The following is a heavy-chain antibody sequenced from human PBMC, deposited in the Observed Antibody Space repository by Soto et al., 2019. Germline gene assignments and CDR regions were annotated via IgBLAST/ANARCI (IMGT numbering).Heavy chain of an antibody. J-gene: IGHJ6*02. CDR3: ARHGDDILTGYYSYYYYYGMDV. V-gene: IGHV5-10-1*01. CDR2: IDPSDSYT. CDR1: GYSFTSYL. D-gene: IGHD3-9*01. Sequence: GESLKISCKGSGYSFTSYLISWVRQMPGKGLEWMGRIDPSDSYTNYSPSFQGHVTISADKSISTAYLQWSSLKASDTAMYYCARHGDDILTGYYSYYYYYGMDVWGQGTTVTVSS.